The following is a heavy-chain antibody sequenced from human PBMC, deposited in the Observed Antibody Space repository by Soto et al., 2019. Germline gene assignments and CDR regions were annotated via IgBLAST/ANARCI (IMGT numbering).Heavy chain of an antibody. J-gene: IGHJ6*02. Sequence: GGSLRLSCAASGFTFSSYSMNWVRQAPGKGLEWVSSISSSSSYIYYADSVKGRFTISRDNAKNSLYLQMNSLRAEDTAVYYCARDKLWFGELLAYGMDVWGQGTTVTVSS. CDR3: ARDKLWFGELLAYGMDV. CDR2: ISSSSSYI. V-gene: IGHV3-21*01. CDR1: GFTFSSYS. D-gene: IGHD3-10*01.